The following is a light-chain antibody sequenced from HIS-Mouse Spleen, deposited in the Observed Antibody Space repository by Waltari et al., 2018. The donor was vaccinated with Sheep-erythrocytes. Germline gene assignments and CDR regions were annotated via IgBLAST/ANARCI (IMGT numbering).Light chain of an antibody. Sequence: SYELTQSPSVSVSPGQTASITCSGDKLGDKYACWYQQKPGQSPVLVIYQARKRPSGIPGRFSGSNSGNTATLTISGTQAMDEADYYCQAWDSSTAWVFGGGTKLTVL. CDR1: KLGDKY. J-gene: IGLJ3*02. CDR3: QAWDSSTAWV. V-gene: IGLV3-1*01. CDR2: QAR.